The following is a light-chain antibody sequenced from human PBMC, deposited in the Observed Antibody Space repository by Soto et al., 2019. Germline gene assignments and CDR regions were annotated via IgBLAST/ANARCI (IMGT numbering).Light chain of an antibody. J-gene: IGKJ1*01. CDR3: QQYGRSPWT. V-gene: IGKV3-20*01. CDR2: GAS. CDR1: QSVTTKF. Sequence: DIVLTQSPGTLSLSPGDTATLSCRPSQSVTTKFLAWYQQKPGQAPRLLIYGASRGATGIPARFSGSGSGTDFTLTISRLEPDDFAVYYCQQYGRSPWTFGQGTKVEVK.